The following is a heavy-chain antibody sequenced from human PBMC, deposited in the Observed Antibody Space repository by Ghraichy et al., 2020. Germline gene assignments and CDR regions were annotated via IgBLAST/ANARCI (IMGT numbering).Heavy chain of an antibody. D-gene: IGHD1-26*01. Sequence: SETLSLTCSVSGGSVNSYFWAWLRQSPGTGKRLEWIGSLYYTVRTTYSLSLRSRVTISVDTSKNHFSLMLRSVTAADTALYYCAMHMRADSGNFDSWGQGALVTVSS. CDR1: GGSVNSYF. CDR2: LYYTVRT. CDR3: AMHMRADSGNFDS. J-gene: IGHJ4*02. V-gene: IGHV4-59*08.